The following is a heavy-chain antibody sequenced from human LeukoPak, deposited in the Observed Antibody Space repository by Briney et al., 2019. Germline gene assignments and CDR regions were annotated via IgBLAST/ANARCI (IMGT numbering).Heavy chain of an antibody. V-gene: IGHV3-48*03. CDR2: ISSSGSTI. Sequence: GGSLRLSCAASGFTFSSYEMNWVRQAPGKGLEWVSYISSSGSTIYYADSVKGRFTISRDNAKNSLYLQMNSLRAEDTAVYYCAKDRISDSSLFQHWGQGTLVTVSS. J-gene: IGHJ1*01. CDR3: AKDRISDSSLFQH. D-gene: IGHD6-13*01. CDR1: GFTFSSYE.